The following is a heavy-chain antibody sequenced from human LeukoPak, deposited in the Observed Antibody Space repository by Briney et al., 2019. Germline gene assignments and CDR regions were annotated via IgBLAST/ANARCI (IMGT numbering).Heavy chain of an antibody. D-gene: IGHD3-10*01. CDR1: GGSISSYY. V-gene: IGHV4-59*01. J-gene: IGHJ4*02. Sequence: PSETLSLTCTVSGGSISSYYWSWIRQPPGKGLEWIGYIYYSGGTNYNPPLKSRVTISVDTSKNQFSLKLSSVTAADTAVYYCARDRVPQVWGQGTLVTVSS. CDR3: ARDRVPQV. CDR2: IYYSGGT.